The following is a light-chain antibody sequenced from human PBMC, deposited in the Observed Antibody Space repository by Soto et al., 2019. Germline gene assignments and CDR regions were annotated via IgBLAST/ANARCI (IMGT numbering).Light chain of an antibody. J-gene: IGKJ5*01. CDR3: QQYGNSPIT. V-gene: IGKV3-20*01. Sequence: EIVLTQSPGTLSLSPGERVTLSGRASQSISSNYLAWYQQKPGQAPRLLIYGASSRATGIPDRFSGGGSGTDFTLTVSRLEPEDFALYYCQQYGNSPITFGQGTRLEIK. CDR2: GAS. CDR1: QSISSNY.